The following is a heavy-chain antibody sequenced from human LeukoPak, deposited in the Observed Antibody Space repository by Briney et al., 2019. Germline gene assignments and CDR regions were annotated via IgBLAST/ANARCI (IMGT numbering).Heavy chain of an antibody. Sequence: KPSETPSLTCAVYGGSFSGYYWSWLRQPPGKGLEWIGEINHSGSTNYNPSLKSRVTISVDTSKNQFSLKLSSVTAADTAVYYCARLEYYYDSSGPHAFDIWGQGTMVTVSS. J-gene: IGHJ3*02. CDR2: INHSGST. D-gene: IGHD3-22*01. V-gene: IGHV4-34*01. CDR1: GGSFSGYY. CDR3: ARLEYYYDSSGPHAFDI.